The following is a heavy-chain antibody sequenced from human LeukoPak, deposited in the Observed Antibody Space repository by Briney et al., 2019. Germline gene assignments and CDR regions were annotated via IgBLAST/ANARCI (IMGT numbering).Heavy chain of an antibody. CDR2: IYYSGST. CDR3: ARHGYYGSGKYFDY. J-gene: IGHJ4*02. D-gene: IGHD3-10*01. V-gene: IGHV4-39*01. Sequence: SETLSLTCTVSGGSISSSSYYWGWIRQPPGKGQGWIGSIYYSGSTYYNPSLESRVTIPVDTSKNQFSLKLTSVTAADTAVYYCARHGYYGSGKYFDYWGQGTLVTVSS. CDR1: GGSISSSSYY.